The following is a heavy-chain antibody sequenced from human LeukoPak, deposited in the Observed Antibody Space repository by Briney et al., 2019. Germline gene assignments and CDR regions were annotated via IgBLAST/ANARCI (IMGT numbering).Heavy chain of an antibody. CDR3: ARDARDSSGYYYGRDYYYYMDV. D-gene: IGHD3-22*01. V-gene: IGHV3-7*01. CDR2: IKQDGSEK. Sequence: GGSLRLSCAASGFTFSSYWMSWVRQAPGKGLEWVANIKQDGSEKYYVDSVKGRFTISRDNAKNSLYLQMNSLRAEDTAVYYCARDARDSSGYYYGRDYYYYMDVWGKGTTVTVSS. J-gene: IGHJ6*03. CDR1: GFTFSSYW.